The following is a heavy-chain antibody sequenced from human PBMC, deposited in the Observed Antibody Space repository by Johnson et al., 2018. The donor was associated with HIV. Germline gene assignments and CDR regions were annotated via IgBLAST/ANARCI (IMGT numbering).Heavy chain of an antibody. CDR2: IWYDGSNN. CDR3: ASWGVGSSWNHDAFDI. Sequence: QVQLVESGGGVVQPGRSLRLSCAASGFTFSSYGMHWVRQAPGKGLEWVAVIWYDGSNNYYADSVKGRFTISRDNAKNSLYLQMNSLRAEDTAVYYCASWGVGSSWNHDAFDIWGQGTMVTVSS. CDR1: GFTFSSYG. V-gene: IGHV3-33*03. D-gene: IGHD6-13*01. J-gene: IGHJ3*02.